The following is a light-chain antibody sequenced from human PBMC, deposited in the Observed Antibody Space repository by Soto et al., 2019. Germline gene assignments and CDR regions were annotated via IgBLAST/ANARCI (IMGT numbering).Light chain of an antibody. Sequence: DIQMTQSPSSLSASVGDRVTITCRASQSISTFLNWYQQRPGEAPKLLIYVASSLQTGVPSRFSGSGSGTDFTLTISSVQPEDFATYFCQQTSSVPRTFGQGTKLEIK. J-gene: IGKJ2*01. V-gene: IGKV1-39*01. CDR1: QSISTF. CDR2: VAS. CDR3: QQTSSVPRT.